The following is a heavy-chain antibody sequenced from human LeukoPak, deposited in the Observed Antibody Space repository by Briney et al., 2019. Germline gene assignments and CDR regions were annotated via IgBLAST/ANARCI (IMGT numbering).Heavy chain of an antibody. CDR1: GFTFSGYG. CDR3: ARDSRDTAMVGPDY. D-gene: IGHD5-18*01. Sequence: GGSRRLPCAASGFTFSGYGMHWVRQAPGKGLEWVAVAWYDGTNKYYADSVKGRFTISRDNSKNTLYLQMNSLRVEYTAVYYCARDSRDTAMVGPDYWGQGTLVTVSS. V-gene: IGHV3-33*01. J-gene: IGHJ4*02. CDR2: AWYDGTNK.